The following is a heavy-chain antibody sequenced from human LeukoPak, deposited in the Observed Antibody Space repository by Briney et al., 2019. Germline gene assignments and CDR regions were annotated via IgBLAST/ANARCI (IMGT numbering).Heavy chain of an antibody. CDR3: AKGPYSGSYYDY. J-gene: IGHJ4*02. Sequence: GGSLRLSCAASGFTFSSYAMSWVRQAPGKGLEWVSAISGSGGSTYYADSVKGRFTISRDNSKNTLYLRMNSLRAEDTAVYYCAKGPYSGSYYDYWGQGTLVTVSS. D-gene: IGHD1-26*01. CDR2: ISGSGGST. CDR1: GFTFSSYA. V-gene: IGHV3-23*01.